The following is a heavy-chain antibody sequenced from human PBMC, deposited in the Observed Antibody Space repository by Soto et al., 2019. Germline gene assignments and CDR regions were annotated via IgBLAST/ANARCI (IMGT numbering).Heavy chain of an antibody. CDR3: ADHSSGWYSPFN. CDR2: ISGSGGST. V-gene: IGHV3-23*01. Sequence: GGSLRLSCAASGFTFSSYAMSWVRQAPGKGLEWVSAISGSGGSTYYADSVKGRFTISRDNSKNTLYLQMNSLRAEDTAVYYCADHSSGWYSPFNWGQGTLVTVSS. D-gene: IGHD6-19*01. J-gene: IGHJ4*02. CDR1: GFTFSSYA.